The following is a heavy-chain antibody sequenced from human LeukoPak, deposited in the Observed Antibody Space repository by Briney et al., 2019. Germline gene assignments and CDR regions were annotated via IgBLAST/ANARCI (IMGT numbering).Heavy chain of an antibody. D-gene: IGHD3-10*01. CDR2: IYTSGST. CDR3: ARDLEFGFRELFRAFDI. Sequence: SETLSLTCAVYGGSFSGYYWSWIRQPAGKGLEWIGRIYTSGSTNYNPSLKSRVTMSVDTSKNRLSLKLSSVTAADTAVYYCARDLEFGFRELFRAFDIWGQGTMVTVSS. V-gene: IGHV4-4*07. CDR1: GGSFSGYY. J-gene: IGHJ3*02.